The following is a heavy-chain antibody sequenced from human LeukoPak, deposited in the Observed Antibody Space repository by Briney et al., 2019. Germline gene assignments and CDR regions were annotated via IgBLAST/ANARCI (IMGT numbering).Heavy chain of an antibody. CDR3: ARGGYCSSTSCWGP. D-gene: IGHD2-2*01. CDR1: GGSISSYY. Sequence: PSETLSLTCTVSGGSISSYYWNWIRQPPGKGLEWIGYIYYSGSTNYNPSLKSRVTISVDTSKNQFSLKLSSVTAADTAVYYCARGGYCSSTSCWGPWGQGTLVTVSS. V-gene: IGHV4-59*01. CDR2: IYYSGST. J-gene: IGHJ5*02.